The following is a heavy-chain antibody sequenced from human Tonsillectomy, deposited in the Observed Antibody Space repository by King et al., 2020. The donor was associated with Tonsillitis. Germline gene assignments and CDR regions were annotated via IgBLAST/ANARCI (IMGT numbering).Heavy chain of an antibody. D-gene: IGHD3-3*01. J-gene: IGHJ4*02. CDR3: ARSIRFLEWLQYYVDY. V-gene: IGHV3-21*01. CDR1: GFTFSSYS. Sequence: VQLVESGGGLVKPGGSLRLSCAASGFTFSSYSMNWVRQAPGKGLEWVSSISSSSSYIYYADSVKGRFTISRDNAKNSLYLQMNSLRAEDTAVYYCARSIRFLEWLQYYVDYWGQGTLVTVSS. CDR2: ISSSSSYI.